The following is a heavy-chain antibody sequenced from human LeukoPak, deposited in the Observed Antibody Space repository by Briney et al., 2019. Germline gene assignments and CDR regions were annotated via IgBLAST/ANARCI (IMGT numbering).Heavy chain of an antibody. J-gene: IGHJ4*02. CDR1: GYTFTSYG. D-gene: IGHD3-3*01. V-gene: IGHV1-18*01. Sequence: ASVKVSCKASGYTFTSYGISWVRQAPGQGLEWMGWISAYNGNTNYAQKLQGRVTMTTDTSTSTAYMELRSLRSDDTAVYYCGRINDFWSGYSGRRFDYWGQGTLVTVSS. CDR3: GRINDFWSGYSGRRFDY. CDR2: ISAYNGNT.